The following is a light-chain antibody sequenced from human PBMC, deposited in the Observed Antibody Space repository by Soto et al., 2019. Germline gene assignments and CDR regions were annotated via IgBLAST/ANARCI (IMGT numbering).Light chain of an antibody. CDR3: CSYAGSSTFDVV. CDR2: EGS. Sequence: QPVLTQPASVSGSPGQSITISCTGTSSDVGSYNLVSWYQQHPGKAPKLMIYEGSKRPSGVSNRFSGSKSGNTASLTISGLQAEDEADYYCCSYAGSSTFDVVFGGGTQLTVL. CDR1: SSDVGSYNL. J-gene: IGLJ2*01. V-gene: IGLV2-23*03.